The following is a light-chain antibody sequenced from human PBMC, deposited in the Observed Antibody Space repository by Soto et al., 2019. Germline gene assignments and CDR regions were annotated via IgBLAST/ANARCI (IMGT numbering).Light chain of an antibody. Sequence: EMVLTQSPGTLSLSPGERATLSCRASQSVSSSYLAWYQQKPGQAPRLLIYDASNRATGIPARFSGSGSGTNFTLTISRLEPEDFAVYYCQLYGSSPPWTFGQGTKV. CDR3: QLYGSSPPWT. CDR1: QSVSSSY. V-gene: IGKV3-20*01. CDR2: DAS. J-gene: IGKJ1*01.